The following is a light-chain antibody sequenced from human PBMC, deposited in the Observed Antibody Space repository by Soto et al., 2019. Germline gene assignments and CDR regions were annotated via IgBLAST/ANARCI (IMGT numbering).Light chain of an antibody. J-gene: IGLJ1*01. CDR3: CSYTSSNTYV. CDR1: SSNVGSYNY. CDR2: DVT. V-gene: IGLV2-11*01. Sequence: QSALTQPRSVSGSPGQSVTISCTGTSSNVGSYNYVSWYQQHPGQVPELIIYDVTKRPSGVPDRFSGSKSGNTASLTISGLQVDDEADYYCCSYTSSNTYVFGTGTKVTVL.